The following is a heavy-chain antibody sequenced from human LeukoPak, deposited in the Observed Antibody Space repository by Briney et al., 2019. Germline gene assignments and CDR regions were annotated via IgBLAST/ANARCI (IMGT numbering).Heavy chain of an antibody. J-gene: IGHJ4*02. CDR3: ATETPGNYPYDY. Sequence: GGSLRLSCAASGLTLSTSPMNWVRLAPGNRLEWVSTSGTSGDTYYADSVKGRFTISRDNSKSTLSLQMANLRVEDTAVYYCATETPGNYPYDYWGQGTLVTVSP. CDR2: SGTSGDT. CDR1: GLTLSTSP. V-gene: IGHV3-23*01. D-gene: IGHD3-22*01.